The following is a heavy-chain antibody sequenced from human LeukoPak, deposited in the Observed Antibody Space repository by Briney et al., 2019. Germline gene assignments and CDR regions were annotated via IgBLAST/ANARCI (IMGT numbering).Heavy chain of an antibody. V-gene: IGHV3-33*01. CDR2: IWYEGTNK. Sequence: GGSLRLSSAGSGFTFSNYGMHWVRQAPGKGLEWVAVIWYEGTNKYYADSVKGRFTISRDNSKNTLYLQMDSLRAEDTAMYYCARQGGLGNYATGSWFDPWGQGTLVTVSS. D-gene: IGHD1-7*01. CDR3: ARQGGLGNYATGSWFDP. CDR1: GFTFSNYG. J-gene: IGHJ5*02.